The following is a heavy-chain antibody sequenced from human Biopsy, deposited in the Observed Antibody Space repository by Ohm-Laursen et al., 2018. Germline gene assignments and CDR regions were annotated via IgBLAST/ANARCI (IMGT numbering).Heavy chain of an antibody. D-gene: IGHD3-9*01. V-gene: IGHV1-69*06. CDR1: GGTFSNYG. J-gene: IGHJ1*01. CDR2: NIPIFGTG. Sequence: ASVKVSCKVPGGTFSNYGVNWVRQAPGQGLEWLGGNIPIFGTGNYAQKFQDRVTVAADTSTSTATMELRSLRSDDTAVYYCATKLTGYFHHWGQGTLVIVSS. CDR3: ATKLTGYFHH.